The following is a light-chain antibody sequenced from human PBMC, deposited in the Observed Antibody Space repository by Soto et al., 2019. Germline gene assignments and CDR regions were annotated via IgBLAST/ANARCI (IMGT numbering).Light chain of an antibody. CDR2: DVS. Sequence: QSALTQPASVSGSPGQSITISCTGTSSDVGGHNYVSRYQQHPGKAPKFMIYDVSNRPSGVSNRFSGSKSGNTASLTISGLQAEDEADYYCSSYTTSNTRQIVFGTGTRSPS. J-gene: IGLJ1*01. CDR3: SSYTTSNTRQIV. CDR1: SSDVGGHNY. V-gene: IGLV2-14*01.